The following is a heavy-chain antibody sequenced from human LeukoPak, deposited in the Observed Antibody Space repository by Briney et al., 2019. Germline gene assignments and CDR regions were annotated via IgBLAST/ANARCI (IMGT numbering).Heavy chain of an antibody. Sequence: PSETLSLTCTASGGSISSSRYYWGWIRQPPGKGLEWIGSNYSGTTYYNPSLKSRVTMSVDTSKNQFSLKLSSVTAADTAVYYCSRNLVGATIFWFGYWGQGTLVTVSS. CDR2: NYSGTT. CDR1: GGSISSSRYY. D-gene: IGHD1-26*01. CDR3: SRNLVGATIFWFGY. J-gene: IGHJ4*02. V-gene: IGHV4-39*01.